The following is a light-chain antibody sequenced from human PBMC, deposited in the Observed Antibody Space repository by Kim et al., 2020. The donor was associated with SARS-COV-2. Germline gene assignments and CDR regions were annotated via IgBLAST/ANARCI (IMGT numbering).Light chain of an antibody. V-gene: IGLV3-1*01. J-gene: IGLJ3*02. CDR2: ENN. CDR1: GWAGKY. CDR3: QEWDSSSVGGV. Sequence: AGQKASSTCSGDGWAGKYICGYQQKAGQSAVLVMYENNKPRSGVSERLSGSKSGNTATLTISETQPTDEADYYCQEWDSSSVGGVFGGGTQLTVL.